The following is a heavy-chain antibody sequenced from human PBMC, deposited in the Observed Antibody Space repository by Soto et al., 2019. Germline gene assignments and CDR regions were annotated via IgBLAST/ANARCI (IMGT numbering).Heavy chain of an antibody. V-gene: IGHV3-33*07. Sequence: GGSLRLSCTVSGFIFSTYGMYWVRQAPGKGLEWLAVIWHDGHNKYYADSVKGRFTISRDNSKNTLYLQMSSVRAEDTAFYYCVRGSPPLFAEWGPGTLVTVSS. J-gene: IGHJ4*02. CDR1: GFIFSTYG. CDR2: IWHDGHNK. CDR3: VRGSPPLFAE.